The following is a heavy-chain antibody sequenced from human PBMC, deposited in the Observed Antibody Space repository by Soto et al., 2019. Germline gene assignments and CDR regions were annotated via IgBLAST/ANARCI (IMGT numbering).Heavy chain of an antibody. CDR3: ARTYYYDSTGYYRTFDY. V-gene: IGHV3-23*01. J-gene: IGHJ4*02. Sequence: GGSLRLSCAASGFTFGSYAMSWVRLAPGKGLEWVSVAGPSGSSTFYADSVRGRFTISRDNVENTLYLQMNILRVADTALYFCARTYYYDSTGYYRTFDYWGQGTLVTVSS. CDR1: GFTFGSYA. CDR2: AGPSGSST. D-gene: IGHD3-22*01.